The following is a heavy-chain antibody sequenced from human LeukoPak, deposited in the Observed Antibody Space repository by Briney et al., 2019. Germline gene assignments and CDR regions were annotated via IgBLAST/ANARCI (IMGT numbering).Heavy chain of an antibody. V-gene: IGHV3-11*04. CDR1: GFTFSDYY. Sequence: GGSLRLSCAASGFTFSDYYMSWIRQAPGKGLEWVSYISSSSSTIYYADSVKGRFTISRDNAKNSLYLQMNSLRAEDTAVYYCARVHYYDSSGYYYATFAFDIWGQGTMVTVSS. D-gene: IGHD3-22*01. J-gene: IGHJ3*02. CDR2: ISSSSSTI. CDR3: ARVHYYDSSGYYYATFAFDI.